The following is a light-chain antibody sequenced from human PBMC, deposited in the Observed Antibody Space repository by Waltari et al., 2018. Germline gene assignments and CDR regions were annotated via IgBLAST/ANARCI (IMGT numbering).Light chain of an antibody. V-gene: IGLV3-25*03. CDR1: TFPNQY. Sequence: SFELTQPPSVSVSPGQTASITCSGETFPNQYTYWYQQTAGQAPVLVIFNDTERPSGMHARFSGSSSGTVVTLTITGVRTEDEADYYCQSADSITTCEVFGGGTKLTVL. CDR3: QSADSITTCEV. CDR2: NDT. J-gene: IGLJ3*02.